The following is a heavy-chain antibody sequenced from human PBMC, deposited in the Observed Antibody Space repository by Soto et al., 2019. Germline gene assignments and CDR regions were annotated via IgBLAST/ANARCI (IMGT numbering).Heavy chain of an antibody. Sequence: QVQLAQSGAEVRKPGSSVKVSCRASGGSFSDFAFSWVRQAPGQGLEWMGGIIPMFAATKYAQRFQGRVTITADASTRTVYLALNSLTSDDSAVYYCARGGIVAVPAALSSYDDYTNYRFDSWGQGTLVSVS. CDR2: IIPMFAAT. D-gene: IGHD2-15*01. V-gene: IGHV1-69*01. CDR1: GGSFSDFA. CDR3: ARGGIVAVPAALSSYDDYTNYRFDS. J-gene: IGHJ4*02.